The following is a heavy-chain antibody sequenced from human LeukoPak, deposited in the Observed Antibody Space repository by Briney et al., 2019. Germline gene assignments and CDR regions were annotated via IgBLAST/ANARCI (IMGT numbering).Heavy chain of an antibody. J-gene: IGHJ5*01. D-gene: IGHD3-10*01. CDR3: ARAPRQSSYYDS. Sequence: SETLSLTCSVSGFSISSGYYWGWIRQPPGKGLEWIGTMYHSGSTYYTPSLRSRVSISVDTSTNEVSLRLTSVTATDTAVYFCARAPRQSSYYDSWGQGTRVTISS. CDR2: MYHSGST. CDR1: GFSISSGYY. V-gene: IGHV4-38-2*02.